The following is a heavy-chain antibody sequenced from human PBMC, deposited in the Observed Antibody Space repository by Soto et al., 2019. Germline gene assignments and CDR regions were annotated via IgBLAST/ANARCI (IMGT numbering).Heavy chain of an antibody. CDR3: ARVTYGDYNFLDS. CDR2: VNPTFGVT. V-gene: IGHV1-46*01. J-gene: IGHJ5*01. CDR1: ENTFTNFF. D-gene: IGHD4-17*01. Sequence: QGLLIQSGAEVRRPGATVKISCKASENTFTNFFFHWVRQAPGRSLEWLGMVNPTFGVTKYEQRFQGRLTMTGDTSTSTVFLEVRGLTSNDTALYFCARVTYGDYNFLDSWGHGTLVTVSP.